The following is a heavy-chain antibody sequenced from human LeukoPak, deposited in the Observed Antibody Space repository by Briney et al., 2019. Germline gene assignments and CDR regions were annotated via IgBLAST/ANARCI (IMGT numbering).Heavy chain of an antibody. Sequence: SETLSLTCSVSGGSISSSDYYWGWIRQPPGKGLEWIGTMFYNGATKSNPSLESRVTISIDTSNNQFSLELSSVTAADTAVYYCVRRVGRGDFWREQNWFDPWGQGTLVTVSS. J-gene: IGHJ5*02. V-gene: IGHV4-39*07. CDR1: GGSISSSDYY. D-gene: IGHD3-3*01. CDR2: MFYNGAT. CDR3: VRRVGRGDFWREQNWFDP.